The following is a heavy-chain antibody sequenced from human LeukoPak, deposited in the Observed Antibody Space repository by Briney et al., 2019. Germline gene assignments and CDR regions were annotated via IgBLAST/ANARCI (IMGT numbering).Heavy chain of an antibody. CDR2: IYYSGST. Sequence: PSETLSLTCTVSGGSISSYYWSWIRQPPGKGLEWIGYIYYSGSTNYNPSLKSRVTISVDTSKSQFSLKLSSVTAADTAVYYCARDRGMVRGVIYYFDYWGQGTLVTVSS. V-gene: IGHV4-59*01. D-gene: IGHD3-10*01. J-gene: IGHJ4*02. CDR1: GGSISSYY. CDR3: ARDRGMVRGVIYYFDY.